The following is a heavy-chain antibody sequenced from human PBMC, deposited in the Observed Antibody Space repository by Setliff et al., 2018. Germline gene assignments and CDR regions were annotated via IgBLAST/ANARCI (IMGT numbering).Heavy chain of an antibody. J-gene: IGHJ4*02. V-gene: IGHV4-39*07. CDR2: IFWSGTT. D-gene: IGHD6-13*01. CDR1: GGSITSSSYY. Sequence: PSETLSLTCTVSGGSITSSSYYWGWVRQPPGKGLEWIGTIFWSGTTYYNPSLNSRGTISVDTSKNQFSLKLSSVTAADTAVYYCARDNWAAAGIFDYWGQGTLVTVSS. CDR3: ARDNWAAAGIFDY.